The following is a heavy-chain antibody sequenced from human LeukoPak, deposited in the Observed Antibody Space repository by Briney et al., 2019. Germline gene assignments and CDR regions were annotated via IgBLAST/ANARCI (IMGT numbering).Heavy chain of an antibody. V-gene: IGHV4-59*01. J-gene: IGHJ4*02. CDR2: IYYSGST. CDR3: ARWSLHSSGWYFDS. CDR1: GGSISGYS. Sequence: TSETLSLTCTVSGGSISGYSWSWFRQPPGKGLKWIGYIYYSGSTNYNPSLKSRVTIAVDTSRNQFSLRLDSVTAADTAVYYCARWSLHSSGWYFDSWGQGTLVTVSS. D-gene: IGHD3-22*01.